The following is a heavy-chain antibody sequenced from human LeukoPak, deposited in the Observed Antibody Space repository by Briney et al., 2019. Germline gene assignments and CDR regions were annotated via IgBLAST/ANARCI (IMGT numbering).Heavy chain of an antibody. J-gene: IGHJ4*02. V-gene: IGHV3-23*01. D-gene: IGHD5-18*01. CDR1: GFTFSSYA. CDR3: AKDAGSGYSYGFFFDY. Sequence: PGGSLRLSCAASGFTFSSYAMSWVRQAPGKGLEWVSAISGSGGSTYYADSVKGRLTISRDNSKNTLYLQMNSLRAEDTAVYYCAKDAGSGYSYGFFFDYWGQGTLVTVSS. CDR2: ISGSGGST.